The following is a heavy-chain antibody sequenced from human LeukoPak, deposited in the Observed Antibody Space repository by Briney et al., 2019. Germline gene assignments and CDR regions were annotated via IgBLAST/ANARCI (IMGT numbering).Heavy chain of an antibody. Sequence: SETLSLTCTVSGGSISSSCWSWARLPPRTGLEWVGFIYYIGSTTYTPPLKSRVPISVDTAKNQFSFKLSSVTAAATAVYYCARDYCTNGGCYEGLGWFDPWGQGALVTVSS. V-gene: IGHV4-59*01. D-gene: IGHD2-8*01. CDR2: IYYIGST. CDR3: ARDYCTNGGCYEGLGWFDP. J-gene: IGHJ5*02. CDR1: GGSISSSC.